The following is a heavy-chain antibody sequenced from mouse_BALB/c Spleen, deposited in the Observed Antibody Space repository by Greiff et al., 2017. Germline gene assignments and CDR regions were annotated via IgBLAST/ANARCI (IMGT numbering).Heavy chain of an antibody. CDR1: GYTFTSYW. Sequence: VQLQQPGAELVKPGASVKLSCKASGYTFTSYWMHWVKQRPGQGLEWIGEIDPSDSYTNYNQKFKGKATLTVDKSSSTAYMQLSSLTSEDSAVYYCARSYDYFDYWGQGTTLTVSS. D-gene: IGHD6-5*01. V-gene: IGHV1-69*02. J-gene: IGHJ2*01. CDR3: ARSYDYFDY. CDR2: IDPSDSYT.